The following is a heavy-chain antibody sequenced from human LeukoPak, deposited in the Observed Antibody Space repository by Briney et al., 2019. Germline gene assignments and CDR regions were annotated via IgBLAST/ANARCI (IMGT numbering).Heavy chain of an antibody. CDR1: GGSFSGYY. Sequence: KTSETLSLTCAVYGGSFSGYYWSWIRQPPGKGLEWIGEINHSGSTNYNPSLKSRVTISVDTSKNQFSLKLSSVTAADTAVYYCARGPPAYYFDYWGQGTLVTVSS. J-gene: IGHJ4*02. V-gene: IGHV4-34*01. CDR2: INHSGST. CDR3: ARGPPAYYFDY.